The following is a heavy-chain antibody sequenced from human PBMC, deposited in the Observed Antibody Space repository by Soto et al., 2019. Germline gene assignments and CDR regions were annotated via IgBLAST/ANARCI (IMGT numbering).Heavy chain of an antibody. V-gene: IGHV3-23*01. CDR3: AKDLLYYDFWSGYPVDY. D-gene: IGHD3-3*01. Sequence: EVQLLESGGGLVQPGGSLRLSCAASGFTFSSYAMSWVRQAPGKGLEWVSAISGSGGSKYYADSVKGRFTIYRDNSKNSLYLQMNSLRAEDTAVYYCAKDLLYYDFWSGYPVDYWGQGTLVTVSS. CDR2: ISGSGGSK. CDR1: GFTFSSYA. J-gene: IGHJ4*02.